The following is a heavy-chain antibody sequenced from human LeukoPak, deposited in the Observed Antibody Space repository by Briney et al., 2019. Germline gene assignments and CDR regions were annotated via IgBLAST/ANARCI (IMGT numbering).Heavy chain of an antibody. CDR3: ARGDDYVWGSYRELDY. Sequence: GASVKVSCKASGYTFTSYGISGVRQAPGQGLEWMGWISAYNGNTNYAQKLQGRVTMTTDTSTSTAYMELRSLRSDDTAVYYCARGDDYVWGSYRELDYWGQGTLVTVSS. D-gene: IGHD3-16*02. J-gene: IGHJ4*02. CDR1: GYTFTSYG. CDR2: ISAYNGNT. V-gene: IGHV1-18*01.